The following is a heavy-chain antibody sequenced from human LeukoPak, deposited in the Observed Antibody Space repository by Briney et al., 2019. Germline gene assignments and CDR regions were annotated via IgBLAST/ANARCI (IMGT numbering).Heavy chain of an antibody. J-gene: IGHJ3*02. Sequence: GGSLRLSCAASGFTFSSYSMNWVRQAPGKGLEWVSSISSSSSYIYYADSVKGRFTISRDNAKNSLYLQMNSLRAEDTAVYYCAKGIRYFDWLDDAFDIWGQGTMVTVSS. V-gene: IGHV3-21*01. CDR2: ISSSSSYI. CDR3: AKGIRYFDWLDDAFDI. D-gene: IGHD3-9*01. CDR1: GFTFSSYS.